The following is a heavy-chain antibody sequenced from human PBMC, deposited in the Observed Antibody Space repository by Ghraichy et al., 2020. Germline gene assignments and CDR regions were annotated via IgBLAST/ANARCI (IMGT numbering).Heavy chain of an antibody. CDR2: ISSSSSTI. Sequence: GGSLRLSCAASGFTFSSYSMNWVRQAPGKGLEWVSYISSSSSTIYYADSVKGRFTISRDNAKNSLYLQMNSLRDEDTAVYYCAREVGFDPIYSSSLDYYYYYGMDVWGQGTTVTVSS. CDR3: AREVGFDPIYSSSLDYYYYYGMDV. D-gene: IGHD6-13*01. CDR1: GFTFSSYS. V-gene: IGHV3-48*02. J-gene: IGHJ6*02.